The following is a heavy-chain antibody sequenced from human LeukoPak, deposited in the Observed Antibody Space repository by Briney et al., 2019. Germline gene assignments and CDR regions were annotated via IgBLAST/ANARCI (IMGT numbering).Heavy chain of an antibody. CDR2: INPSGGST. V-gene: IGHV1-46*01. J-gene: IGHJ6*04. CDR1: GYTFTGYY. CDR3: AREPGEYGMDV. Sequence: DSVKVSCKASGYTFTGYYMHWVRQAPGQGLERMGIINPSGGSTSYAQKFQGRVTMTRDTSTSTVYMELSSLRSEDTAVYYCAREPGEYGMDVWGKGTTVTVSS. D-gene: IGHD3-10*01.